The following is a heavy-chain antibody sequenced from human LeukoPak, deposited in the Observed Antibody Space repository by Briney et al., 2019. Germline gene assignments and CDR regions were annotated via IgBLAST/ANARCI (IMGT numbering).Heavy chain of an antibody. V-gene: IGHV3-23*01. CDR3: AKYSGSNMAAFDI. D-gene: IGHD1-26*01. CDR2: ISGSGDNT. Sequence: PGGSLRLSCAASGFIFSNYAMSWVRQAPGKGLLWVSSISGSGDNTYYADSVKGRFSIARDSSKNTLYLQMSSLSAEDTAVYYCAKYSGSNMAAFDIWGQGTMVIVSS. CDR1: GFIFSNYA. J-gene: IGHJ3*02.